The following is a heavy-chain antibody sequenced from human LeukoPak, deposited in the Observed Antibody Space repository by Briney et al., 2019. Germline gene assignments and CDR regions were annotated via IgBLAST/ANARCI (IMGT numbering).Heavy chain of an antibody. J-gene: IGHJ4*02. CDR3: ASSSPYCSSTSCYTGDY. V-gene: IGHV4-4*07. D-gene: IGHD2-2*02. CDR2: IYTSGST. CDR1: GGSISSYY. Sequence: SETLSLTCTVSGGSISSYYWSWIRQPAGKGLEWIGRIYTSGSTNYNPSPTSRVTMSVDTAKNQFSLKLSSVTAADPAVYYCASSSPYCSSTSCYTGDYWGQGTLVTVSS.